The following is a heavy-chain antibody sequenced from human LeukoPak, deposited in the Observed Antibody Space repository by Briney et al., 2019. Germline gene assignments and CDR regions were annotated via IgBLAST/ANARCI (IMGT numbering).Heavy chain of an antibody. D-gene: IGHD5-12*01. V-gene: IGHV1-2*02. CDR2: IDPNSGGT. CDR1: GYTFTDYY. CDR3: ANWAATIRNFNY. J-gene: IGHJ4*02. Sequence: SVKVSCKASGYTFTDYYIHWVRQAPGQGPEWMGWIDPNSGGTNFAQKFQGRVTMTTDTSITTAYMELTRLRSDDTAVYYCANWAATIRNFNYWGQGTLVTVSS.